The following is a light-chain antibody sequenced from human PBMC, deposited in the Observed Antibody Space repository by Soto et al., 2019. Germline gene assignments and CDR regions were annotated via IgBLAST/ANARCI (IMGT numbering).Light chain of an antibody. CDR2: DAS. V-gene: IGKV1-5*01. Sequence: TQSPSTLSSSVGYRVTITCRASQSISSWLAWYQQKPGKAPKLLIYDASSLESGVPSRFSATVSGTEFSLTITSLQPEDFATYYCQQLFDSPITFGQGTRLEIK. CDR1: QSISSW. CDR3: QQLFDSPIT. J-gene: IGKJ5*01.